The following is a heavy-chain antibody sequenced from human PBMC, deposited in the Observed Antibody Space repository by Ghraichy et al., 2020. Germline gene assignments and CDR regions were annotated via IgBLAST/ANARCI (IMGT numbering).Heavy chain of an antibody. Sequence: CAASGFTFGSYAMTWVRQAPGKGMEWVSAISGSGGRTFYADSVKGRFTISRDNSKNSLYLQMNSLRAEDTAVYYCAKDFYYDSSGYYFNWYYFDCWGQGTLVTVSS. CDR2: ISGSGGRT. D-gene: IGHD3-22*01. V-gene: IGHV3-23*01. CDR1: GFTFGSYA. CDR3: AKDFYYDSSGYYFNWYYFDC. J-gene: IGHJ4*02.